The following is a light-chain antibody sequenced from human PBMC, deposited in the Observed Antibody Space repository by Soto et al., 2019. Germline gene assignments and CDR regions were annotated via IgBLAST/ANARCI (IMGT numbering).Light chain of an antibody. J-gene: IGKJ1*01. CDR1: QSVGSSY. CDR2: GAS. CDR3: QQYNNWPRT. V-gene: IGKV3-15*01. Sequence: EVVLTQSPGNLSLSPGERATLSCRASQSVGSSYLAWYQQKPGQAPRLLIYGASTRATGIPARFSGSGSGTEFTLTISSLQSEDFAVYYCQQYNNWPRTFGQGTKVDIK.